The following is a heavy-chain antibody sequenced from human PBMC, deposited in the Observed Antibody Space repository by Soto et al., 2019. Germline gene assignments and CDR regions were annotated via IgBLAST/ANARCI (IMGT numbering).Heavy chain of an antibody. CDR1: GGTFSSYA. J-gene: IGHJ5*02. D-gene: IGHD4-17*01. Sequence: QVQLVQSGAEVKKPGSSVKVSCKASGGTFSSYAISWVRQAPGQGLEWMGGIIPIFGTANYAQKFQGRVTITADESTSTAYMELSSLRSEDTAVYYCARDVRGYDDYDSLGWFDPWGQGTLVTVSS. CDR3: ARDVRGYDDYDSLGWFDP. CDR2: IIPIFGTA. V-gene: IGHV1-69*01.